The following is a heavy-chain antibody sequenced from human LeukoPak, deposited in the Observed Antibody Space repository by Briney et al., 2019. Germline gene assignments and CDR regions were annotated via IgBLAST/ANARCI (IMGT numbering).Heavy chain of an antibody. CDR2: MNPNSGNT. Sequence: ASVKVSCKASGYTFTSYDINWVRQATGQGLEWMGWMNPNSGNTGYAQKFQGRVTITRNTSISTAYMELSSLRSEDTAVYYCARMCSRYCSSTSRYRAFDVWGQGTMVTVSS. CDR1: GYTFTSYD. J-gene: IGHJ3*01. D-gene: IGHD2-2*01. V-gene: IGHV1-8*03. CDR3: ARMCSRYCSSTSRYRAFDV.